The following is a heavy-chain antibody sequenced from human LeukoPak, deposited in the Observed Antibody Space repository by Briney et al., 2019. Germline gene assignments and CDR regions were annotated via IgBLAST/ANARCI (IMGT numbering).Heavy chain of an antibody. CDR1: GFTFSSYA. D-gene: IGHD4-23*01. CDR3: ARAGGTTVVRSYFDY. CDR2: ISSNGGST. V-gene: IGHV3-64*01. J-gene: IGHJ4*02. Sequence: PGGSLRLSCAASGFTFSSYAMHWVRQAPGKGLEYVSAISSNGGSTHYANSVKGRFTISRDNSKNTLYLQMGSLRAEDMAVYYCARAGGTTVVRSYFDYWGQGTLVTVSS.